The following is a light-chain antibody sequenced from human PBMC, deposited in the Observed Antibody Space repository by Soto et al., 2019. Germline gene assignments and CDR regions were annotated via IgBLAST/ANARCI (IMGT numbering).Light chain of an antibody. J-gene: IGKJ4*01. CDR1: QSVSTW. V-gene: IGKV1-5*03. CDR3: QQYNSNPLT. Sequence: DIQMTQSPSTLSASVGDRVTITCRASQSVSTWLAWYQQKPGKVPKLLIYKAYSLESGVPSRFSGSGSGTEFTLTISRLQPDDFATYYCQQYNSNPLTFGGGTKVESK. CDR2: KAY.